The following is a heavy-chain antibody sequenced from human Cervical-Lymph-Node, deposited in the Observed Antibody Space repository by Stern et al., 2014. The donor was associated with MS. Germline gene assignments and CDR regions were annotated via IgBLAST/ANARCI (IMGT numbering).Heavy chain of an antibody. CDR1: EYTHNNYL. J-gene: IGHJ6*02. Sequence: QVQLVQSGSEVKEPGASVKVSCKASEYTHNNYLIHWVRQAPGQRPDWMGVINPSGATNYAQKVQDRVTMTTDASTSTFYMELSRLRSEDTAVYYCAVRYCSGGRCYSVPDVWGQGTTVIVSS. D-gene: IGHD2-15*01. CDR2: INPSGAT. CDR3: AVRYCSGGRCYSVPDV. V-gene: IGHV1-46*02.